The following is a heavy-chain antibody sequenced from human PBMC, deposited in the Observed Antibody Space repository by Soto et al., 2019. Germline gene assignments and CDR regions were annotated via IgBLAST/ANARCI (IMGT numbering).Heavy chain of an antibody. CDR3: VMEVRVRGVAVDY. CDR1: GVTFSTHD. D-gene: IGHD3-10*01. J-gene: IGHJ4*02. Sequence: QGQLMQSGAEVKRPGSSVKVSCRASGVTFSTHDISWVRQAPGQGLEWIGGVTPIFGTPNYAQRFQGRATISADGSTSTSYMELSSLRSEGTAVYYCVMEVRVRGVAVDYWGQGTLVTVSS. V-gene: IGHV1-69*01. CDR2: VTPIFGTP.